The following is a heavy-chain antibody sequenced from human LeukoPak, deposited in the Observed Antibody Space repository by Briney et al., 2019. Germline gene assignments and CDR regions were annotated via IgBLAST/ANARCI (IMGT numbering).Heavy chain of an antibody. V-gene: IGHV3-30*04. J-gene: IGHJ4*02. Sequence: GGSPRLSCAASGFTFSSYAMHWVRQAPGKGLEWVAVISYDGSNKYYADSVKGRFTISRDNSKNTLYLQMNSLRAEDTAVYYCGLVGYWGQGTLVTVSS. CDR2: ISYDGSNK. D-gene: IGHD2-21*01. CDR1: GFTFSSYA. CDR3: GLVGY.